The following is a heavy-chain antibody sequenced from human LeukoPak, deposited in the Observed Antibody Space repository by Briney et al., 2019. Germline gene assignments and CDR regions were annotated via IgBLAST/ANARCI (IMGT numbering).Heavy chain of an antibody. V-gene: IGHV4-61*02. CDR1: GGSISSGSYC. CDR2: VHTSGST. CDR3: ARDGYYFDRSGFF. Sequence: KPSETLSLTCTVSGGSISSGSYCWSWIRQSAGKGLEWIGRVHTSGSTNYNPSLKSRVTISIDTSKNQFPLKLTSVTAADTAVYYCARDGYYFDRSGFFWGQGALVTVSS. D-gene: IGHD3-22*01. J-gene: IGHJ4*02.